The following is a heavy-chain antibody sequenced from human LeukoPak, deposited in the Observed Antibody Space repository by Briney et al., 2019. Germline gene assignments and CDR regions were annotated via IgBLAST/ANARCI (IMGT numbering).Heavy chain of an antibody. D-gene: IGHD3-22*01. J-gene: IGHJ4*02. V-gene: IGHV3-48*04. CDR3: ARDADSSGYNYGPFDY. CDR2: INSGSGTV. Sequence: GGSLRLSCATSGLAFSIYRMHWVRQAPGKGLEWVSCINSGSGTVYYADSVRGRFTISRDDAKNFLYLQMNGLRVEDTAVYYCARDADSSGYNYGPFDYWGQGTLVTVAS. CDR1: GLAFSIYR.